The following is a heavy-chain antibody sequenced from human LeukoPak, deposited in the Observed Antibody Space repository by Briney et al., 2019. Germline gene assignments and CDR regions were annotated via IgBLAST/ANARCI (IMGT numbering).Heavy chain of an antibody. CDR1: GGTFSSYD. V-gene: IGHV1-8*03. D-gene: IGHD1-14*01. CDR3: ARGPVYYYYMDV. J-gene: IGHJ6*03. Sequence: ASVKVSCKASGGTFSSYDINWVRQATGQGLEWMGWMNPNSGNTGYAQKFQGRVTITRNTSISTAYMELSSLRSEDTAVYYCARGPVYYYYMDVWGKGTTVTVSS. CDR2: MNPNSGNT.